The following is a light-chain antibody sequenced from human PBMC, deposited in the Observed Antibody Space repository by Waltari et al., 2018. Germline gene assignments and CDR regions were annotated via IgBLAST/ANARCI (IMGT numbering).Light chain of an antibody. CDR3: QQYYSIPLS. V-gene: IGKV4-1*01. CDR2: WAS. CDR1: QSVLSSSKNKDY. Sequence: DIVLTQSPDPLPVSLGGGATHHCKYSQSVLSSSKNKDYLAWYPQKPGQPPKLLIYWASTRESGVPDRFSGSGSGTEFTLTISSLQAEDVALYYCQQYYSIPLSFGGGTKVEIK. J-gene: IGKJ4*01.